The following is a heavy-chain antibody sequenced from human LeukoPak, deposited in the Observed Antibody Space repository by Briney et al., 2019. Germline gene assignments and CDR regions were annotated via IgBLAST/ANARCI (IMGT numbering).Heavy chain of an antibody. CDR2: IYTTGRT. CDR1: GGSISSGSYY. Sequence: SQTLSLTCTVSGGSISSGSYYWSWIRQPAGKGLEWIGRIYTTGRTIYNPSLKSQVTISINTSKNQLSLKLTSVTATDTAMYYCARESLEFRFFDFWGQGALVTVSS. V-gene: IGHV4-61*02. D-gene: IGHD1-1*01. CDR3: ARESLEFRFFDF. J-gene: IGHJ4*02.